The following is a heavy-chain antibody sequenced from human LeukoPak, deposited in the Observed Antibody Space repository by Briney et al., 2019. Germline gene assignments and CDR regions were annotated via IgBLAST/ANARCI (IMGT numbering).Heavy chain of an antibody. CDR1: GFTFSNYW. D-gene: IGHD1-26*01. V-gene: IGHV3-7*01. Sequence: GGSLRLSCAASGFTFSNYWMTWARQVSGKGLEGVVNIKQDGSEKHYVESVRGRFTISRDNAGNSLYLQMDSLRVDDTAVYYCARVGAWELQRVFENWGQGTLVTVSS. CDR2: IKQDGSEK. J-gene: IGHJ4*02. CDR3: ARVGAWELQRVFEN.